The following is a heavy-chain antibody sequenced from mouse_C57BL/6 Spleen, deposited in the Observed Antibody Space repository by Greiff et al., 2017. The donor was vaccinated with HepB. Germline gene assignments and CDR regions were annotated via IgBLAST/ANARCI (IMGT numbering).Heavy chain of an antibody. J-gene: IGHJ4*01. CDR2: INPNNGGT. CDR3: ARRYYGSSLYAMDY. D-gene: IGHD1-1*01. Sequence: VQLKQSGPELVKPGASVKIPCKASGYTFTDYNMDWVKQSHGKSLEWIGDINPNNGGTIYNQKFKGKATLTVDKSSSTAYMELRSLTSEDTAVYYCARRYYGSSLYAMDYWGQGTSVTVSS. CDR1: GYTFTDYN. V-gene: IGHV1-18*01.